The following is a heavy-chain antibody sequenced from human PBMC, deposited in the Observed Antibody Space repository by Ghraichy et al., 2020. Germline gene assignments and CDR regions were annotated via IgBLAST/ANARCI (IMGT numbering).Heavy chain of an antibody. CDR1: GYTFTDYC. CDR3: ARDTILYRSSWPGLSVTY. J-gene: IGHJ4*02. V-gene: IGHV1-2*02. Sequence: ASVKVSCKASGYTFTDYCIHWVRQAPGQGLEWMGWINPKNGGTKFAQKFQDRVTMTRDTSISTAYLDLSSLRSDDTAVYYCARDTILYRSSWPGLSVTYWGQGTLVTVSS. CDR2: INPKNGGT. D-gene: IGHD6-13*01.